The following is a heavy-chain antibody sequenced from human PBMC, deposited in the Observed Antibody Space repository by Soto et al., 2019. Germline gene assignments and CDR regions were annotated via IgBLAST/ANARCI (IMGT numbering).Heavy chain of an antibody. D-gene: IGHD6-13*01. Sequence: QVQLVQSGAEEKKPGASVKVSCKASGYTFTSYAMHWVRQAPGQRLEWMGWINAGNGNTKYSQKFQGRVTITRDTSASTAYREVSSLRSEDTAVYYCARGIAPYYFDYWGQGTLVTVSS. CDR2: INAGNGNT. CDR1: GYTFTSYA. V-gene: IGHV1-3*05. J-gene: IGHJ4*02. CDR3: ARGIAPYYFDY.